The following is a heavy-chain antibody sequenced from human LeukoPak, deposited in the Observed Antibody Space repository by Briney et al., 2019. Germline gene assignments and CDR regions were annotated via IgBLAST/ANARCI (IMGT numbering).Heavy chain of an antibody. V-gene: IGHV5-51*01. CDR2: IYPGDSDS. CDR3: AGRYNYGDTFDI. D-gene: IGHD5-18*01. Sequence: GESLKISCKASGYSFTDYWIGWVRQMPGQGLEWMGIIYPGDSDSRYSPSFQGQVTMSADKSISTAYLQWSSLKASDTAMYYCAGRYNYGDTFDIWGQGTMVTVSS. CDR1: GYSFTDYW. J-gene: IGHJ3*02.